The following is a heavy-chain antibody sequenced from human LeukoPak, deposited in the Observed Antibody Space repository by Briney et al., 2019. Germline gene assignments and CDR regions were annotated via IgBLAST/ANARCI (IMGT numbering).Heavy chain of an antibody. CDR3: ARHECSTGSCLSPDY. Sequence: TGESLKISCKCSGYSFTSYWIGWVRQMPGKGLEWMGIIYPGDSDTRYSPSFQGQVTISADKSISTAYLQWSSLKASDTAMYYCARHECSTGSCLSPDYWGQGTLVTVSS. D-gene: IGHD2-15*01. J-gene: IGHJ4*02. V-gene: IGHV5-51*01. CDR1: GYSFTSYW. CDR2: IYPGDSDT.